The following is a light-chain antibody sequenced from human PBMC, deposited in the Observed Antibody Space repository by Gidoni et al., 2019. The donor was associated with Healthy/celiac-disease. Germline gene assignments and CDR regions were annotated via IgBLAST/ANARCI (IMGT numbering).Light chain of an antibody. J-gene: IGLJ2*01. V-gene: IGLV2-14*04. CDR3: SSYTSSSTVV. Sequence: GSPGQSITISCTGTSSDVGGYNYVSWYQQHLGNAPKLMIYDVSNRPSGVSNRFSGSKSVNTASLPISGLHAEDEADYYCSSYTSSSTVVFGGGTKLTVL. CDR2: DVS. CDR1: SSDVGGYNY.